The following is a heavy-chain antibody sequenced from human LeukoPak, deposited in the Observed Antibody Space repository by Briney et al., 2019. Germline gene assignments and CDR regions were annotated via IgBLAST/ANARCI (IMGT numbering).Heavy chain of an antibody. Sequence: GGSLRLSCAASGFTFSSYSMNWVRQASGKGLEWVSSISSSSSYIYYADSVKGRFTISRDNAKNSLYLQMNSLRAEDTAVYYCARDQGDYGSLQSYYYYYGMDVWGQGTTVTASS. CDR1: GFTFSSYS. CDR2: ISSSSSYI. D-gene: IGHD4-17*01. J-gene: IGHJ6*02. CDR3: ARDQGDYGSLQSYYYYYGMDV. V-gene: IGHV3-21*01.